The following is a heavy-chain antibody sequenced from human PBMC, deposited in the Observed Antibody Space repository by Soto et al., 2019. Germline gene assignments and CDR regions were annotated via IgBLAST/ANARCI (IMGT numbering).Heavy chain of an antibody. CDR1: GFSFSTYN. D-gene: IGHD1-26*01. CDR3: AREDGIVGATSAFDY. CDR2: INGRGNYI. Sequence: GSLRLSCAASGFSFSTYNMNWVRQAPGKGLEWVSSINGRGNYIYYTDSVKGRFTISRDNAKKSLYLQMDSLRVEDTAVYYCAREDGIVGATSAFDYWGQGTLVTVSS. J-gene: IGHJ4*02. V-gene: IGHV3-21*01.